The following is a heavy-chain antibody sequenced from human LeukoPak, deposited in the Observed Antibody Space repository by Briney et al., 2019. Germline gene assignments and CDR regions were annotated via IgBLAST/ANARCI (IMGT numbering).Heavy chain of an antibody. D-gene: IGHD3-10*01. V-gene: IGHV1-2*02. CDR1: GYTFSGYY. CDR3: ARGMVRGVIADY. J-gene: IGHJ4*02. Sequence: ASVKVSCKASGYTFSGYYLHWVRQAPGQGLEWMGWINPNSGGTNYAQKFQGRVTMTRDTSISTAYMELSRLRSDDTAVYYCARGMVRGVIADYWGQGTLVTVSS. CDR2: INPNSGGT.